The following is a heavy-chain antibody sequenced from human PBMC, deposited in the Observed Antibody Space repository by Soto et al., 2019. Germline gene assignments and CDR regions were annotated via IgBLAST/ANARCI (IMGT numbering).Heavy chain of an antibody. Sequence: PGGSLRLSCAASGFTVSSNYMSWVRQAPGKGLEWVSVIYSGGSTYYADSVKGRFTISRDNSKNTLYLQMNSLRAEDTAVYFCGKSRAVITFGGAHSHAIDTWGQGT. D-gene: IGHD3-16*01. J-gene: IGHJ4*02. CDR3: GKSRAVITFGGAHSHAIDT. V-gene: IGHV3-66*01. CDR1: GFTVSSNY. CDR2: IYSGGST.